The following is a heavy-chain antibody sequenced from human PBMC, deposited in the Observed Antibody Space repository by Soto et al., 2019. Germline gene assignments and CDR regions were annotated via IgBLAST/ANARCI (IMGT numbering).Heavy chain of an antibody. J-gene: IGHJ1*01. D-gene: IGHD2-15*01. CDR3: ATLPPRIVVTVLHMPS. Sequence: SETLSLTCVVSGDSVSSTHWWTWVRQTPGKGLEWIGEVYHTGTTKYNPSLKNRVTISVDKSNNQFSLDLKSVTAADTAVYYCATLPPRIVVTVLHMPSWGQGTLVTVSS. V-gene: IGHV4-4*02. CDR1: GDSVSSTHW. CDR2: VYHTGTT.